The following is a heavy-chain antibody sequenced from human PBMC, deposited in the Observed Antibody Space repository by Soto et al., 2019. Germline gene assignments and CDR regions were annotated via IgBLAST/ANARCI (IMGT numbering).Heavy chain of an antibody. CDR1: GFTFSNAW. J-gene: IGHJ4*02. CDR2: IKSKTDGGTT. V-gene: IGHV3-15*07. CDR3: TTSLVVVAATLGNY. Sequence: GGSLRLSCAASGFTFSNAWMNWVRQAPGKGLEWVGRIKSKTDGGTTDYAAPVKGRFTISRDDSKNTLYLQMNSLKTEDTAVYYCTTSLVVVAATLGNYWGQGTLVTVSS. D-gene: IGHD2-15*01.